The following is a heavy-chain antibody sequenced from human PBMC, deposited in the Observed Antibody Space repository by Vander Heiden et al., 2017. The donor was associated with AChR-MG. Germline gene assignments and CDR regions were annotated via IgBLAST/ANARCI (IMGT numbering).Heavy chain of an antibody. Sequence: EVQLVESGGGLVQPGGSLRLSCAASGFTFSSYWVGRVRQAPGKGREWVANIKQDGSEKYYVDAVKGRFTISRDNAKNSLYLQMNSLRAEDTAVYYCARGKVVGWFDPWGQGTLVTVSS. J-gene: IGHJ5*02. V-gene: IGHV3-7*03. CDR1: GFTFSSYW. D-gene: IGHD2-21*01. CDR3: ARGKVVGWFDP. CDR2: IKQDGSEK.